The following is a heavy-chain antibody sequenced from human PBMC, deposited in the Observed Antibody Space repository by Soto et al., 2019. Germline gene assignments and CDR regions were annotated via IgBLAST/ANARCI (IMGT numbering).Heavy chain of an antibody. J-gene: IGHJ4*02. CDR3: AKEAPGGWHFFDT. V-gene: IGHV3-30*18. CDR2: ISDDGSQK. CDR1: GFTFRTYG. Sequence: GGSLRLSCAASGFTFRTYGMHWVRQAPGKGLEWVAFISDDGSQKYYGDSVKGRFTISRDNSKNTLSLRMISLRTEDTSVYYCAKEAPGGWHFFDTWGQGTLVTVS. D-gene: IGHD6-19*01.